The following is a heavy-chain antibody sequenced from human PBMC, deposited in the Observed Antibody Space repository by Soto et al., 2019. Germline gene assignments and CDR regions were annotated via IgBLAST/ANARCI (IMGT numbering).Heavy chain of an antibody. D-gene: IGHD2-15*01. J-gene: IGHJ6*02. Sequence: NPSETLSLTCTVSGGSVSSGSYYWSWIRQPPGKGLEWIGYIYYSGSTNYNPSLKSRVTISVDTSKNQFSLKLSSVTAADTAVYYCARASLYCSGGSCYYGYYGMDVWGQGTTVTVSS. CDR2: IYYSGST. V-gene: IGHV4-61*01. CDR1: GGSVSSGSYY. CDR3: ARASLYCSGGSCYYGYYGMDV.